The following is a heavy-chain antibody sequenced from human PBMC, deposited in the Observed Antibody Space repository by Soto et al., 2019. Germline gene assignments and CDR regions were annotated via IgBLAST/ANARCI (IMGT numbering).Heavy chain of an antibody. CDR3: ARERHYYYYGMDV. J-gene: IGHJ6*02. V-gene: IGHV3-30-3*01. Sequence: GGSLRLSCAASGFTFSSYAMHWVRQAPGKGLEWVAVISYDGSNKYYADSVKGRFTISRDNSKNTLYLQMNSLRAEDTAVYYCARERHYYYYGMDVWGQGTTVTVSS. CDR1: GFTFSSYA. CDR2: ISYDGSNK.